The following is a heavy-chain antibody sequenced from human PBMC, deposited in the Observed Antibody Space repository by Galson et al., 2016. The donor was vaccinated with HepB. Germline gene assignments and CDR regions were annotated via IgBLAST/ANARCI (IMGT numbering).Heavy chain of an antibody. Sequence: SLRLSCAASGFTFNIFAMHWVRQAPGKGLEWVAAVSYDGNNKYFADSVKGRFSISRDNSKNTLYLQMNSLRVEDTAVYYCTRGGNYVYTWGLGTLVTVAS. D-gene: IGHD1-26*01. CDR3: TRGGNYVYT. J-gene: IGHJ4*02. V-gene: IGHV3-30*03. CDR2: VSYDGNNK. CDR1: GFTFNIFA.